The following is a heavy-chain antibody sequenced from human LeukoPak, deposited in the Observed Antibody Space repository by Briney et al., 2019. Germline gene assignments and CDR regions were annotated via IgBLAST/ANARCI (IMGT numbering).Heavy chain of an antibody. J-gene: IGHJ4*02. D-gene: IGHD3-22*01. V-gene: IGHV1-69*04. Sequence: SVKVSCKASVGTFSSYAISWVRQAPGQGLGWMGRIIPILGIANYAQKFQGRVTITADKSTSTAYMELSSLRSEDTAVYYCARYYDSSGYYYGYWGQGTLVTVSS. CDR1: VGTFSSYA. CDR2: IIPILGIA. CDR3: ARYYDSSGYYYGY.